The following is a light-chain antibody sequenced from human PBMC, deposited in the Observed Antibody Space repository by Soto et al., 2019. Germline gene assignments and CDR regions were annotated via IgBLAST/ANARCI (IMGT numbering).Light chain of an antibody. CDR1: QSVNSSY. CDR3: QQSGTSPYT. CDR2: GAS. V-gene: IGKV3-20*01. J-gene: IGKJ2*01. Sequence: EVVLTQSPGTLSLSPGEGATLSCRASQSVNSSYLTWYQQKPGQAPRLLIYGASSRATGIPDRFSGSGSGTYLTLTISRLEPEDFAVYYCQQSGTSPYTFGQGTKLEIK.